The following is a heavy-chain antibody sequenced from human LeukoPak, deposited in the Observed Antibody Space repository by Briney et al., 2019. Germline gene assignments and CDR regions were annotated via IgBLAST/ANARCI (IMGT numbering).Heavy chain of an antibody. CDR3: ATGYSGYESRFDY. CDR1: GYTFTSYY. Sequence: ASVKVSCKASGYTFTSYYMHWVRQAPGQGLEWMGITNPSGGSTSYAQKFQGRVTMTRDMSTSTVYMELSSLRSEDTAVYYCATGYSGYESRFDYWGQGTLVTVSS. V-gene: IGHV1-46*01. J-gene: IGHJ4*02. CDR2: TNPSGGST. D-gene: IGHD5-12*01.